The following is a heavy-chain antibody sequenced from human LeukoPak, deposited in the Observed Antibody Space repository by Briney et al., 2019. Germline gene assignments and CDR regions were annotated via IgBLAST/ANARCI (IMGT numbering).Heavy chain of an antibody. CDR3: ARRLQLIGSSSGYSYYYAMDV. D-gene: IGHD1-1*01. CDR1: GGTFSSYA. Sequence: SVKVSCKASGGTFSSYAISWVRQAPGQGLEWMGRIIPILGIANYAQKFQGRVTITADKSTSTAYMELSSLRSEDTAVYYCARRLQLIGSSSGYSYYYAMDVWGQGTTVTVSS. V-gene: IGHV1-69*04. CDR2: IIPILGIA. J-gene: IGHJ6*02.